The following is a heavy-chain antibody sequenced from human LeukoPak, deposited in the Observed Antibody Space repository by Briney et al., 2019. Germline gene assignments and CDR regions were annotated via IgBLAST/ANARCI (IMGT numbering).Heavy chain of an antibody. Sequence: ASVKVSCKASGYTFITYAIHWVRQAPGQRLEWMGWISAGNGNTKYSETFQGRVTITRDTSASTAYMELSSLRSEDTAVYYCARAPPLYCSGGSCYHQGDYWGQGTLVTVSS. CDR2: ISAGNGNT. CDR3: ARAPPLYCSGGSCYHQGDY. CDR1: GYTFITYA. D-gene: IGHD2-15*01. J-gene: IGHJ4*02. V-gene: IGHV1-3*01.